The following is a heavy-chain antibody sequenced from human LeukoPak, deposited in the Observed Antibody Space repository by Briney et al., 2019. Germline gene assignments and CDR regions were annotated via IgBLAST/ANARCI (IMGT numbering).Heavy chain of an antibody. CDR1: GFTFSTYW. D-gene: IGHD2/OR15-2a*01. Sequence: GGSLRLSCAASGFTFSTYWMHWVRQAPGKGLVWVSGINSDGSSTRYADSVKGRFTISRDNAKTTLYLQMNRLRAEDTAVYYCARDRLSHFDYWGQGTLVTVSS. J-gene: IGHJ4*02. CDR3: ARDRLSHFDY. V-gene: IGHV3-74*01. CDR2: INSDGSST.